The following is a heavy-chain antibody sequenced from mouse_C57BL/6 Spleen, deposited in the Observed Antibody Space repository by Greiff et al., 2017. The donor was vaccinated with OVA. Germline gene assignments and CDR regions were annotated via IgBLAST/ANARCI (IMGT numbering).Heavy chain of an antibody. V-gene: IGHV1-85*01. CDR1: GYTFTSYD. CDR3: ARRSTMVTSYWYFDV. J-gene: IGHJ1*03. CDR2: IYPRDGST. Sequence: VKLQESGPELVKPGASVKLSCKASGYTFTSYDINWVKQRPGQGLAWIGWIYPRDGSTKYNEKFKGKATLTVDTSSSTAYMELHSLTSEDSAVYFCARRSTMVTSYWYFDVWGTGTTVTVSS. D-gene: IGHD2-2*01.